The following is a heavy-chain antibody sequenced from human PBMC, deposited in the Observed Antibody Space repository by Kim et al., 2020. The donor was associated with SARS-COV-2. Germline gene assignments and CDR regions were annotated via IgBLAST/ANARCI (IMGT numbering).Heavy chain of an antibody. D-gene: IGHD1-1*01. V-gene: IGHV1-3*01. Sequence: QKFQGRVTITRDTSASTVYRALSSLRSEDTAVYYCARDGTTRNGGYYFDYWGQGALVTVSS. CDR3: ARDGTTRNGGYYFDY. J-gene: IGHJ4*02.